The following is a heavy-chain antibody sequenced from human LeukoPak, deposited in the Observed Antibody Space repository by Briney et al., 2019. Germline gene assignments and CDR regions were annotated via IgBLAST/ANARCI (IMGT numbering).Heavy chain of an antibody. D-gene: IGHD1-14*01. J-gene: IGHJ4*02. CDR1: GFTFSSYV. CDR2: ISGSGGST. V-gene: IGHV3-23*01. Sequence: QSGGSLRLSCAASGFTFSSYVMSWVRQAPGKGLEWVSAISGSGGSTYYADSVKGRFTISRDNSKNTLYLQMNSLRAEDTAVYYCAKGPSPSDEVTDPFDYWGQGTLVTVSS. CDR3: AKGPSPSDEVTDPFDY.